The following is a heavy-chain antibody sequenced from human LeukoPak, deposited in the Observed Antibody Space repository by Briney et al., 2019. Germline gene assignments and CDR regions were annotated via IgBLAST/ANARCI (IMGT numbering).Heavy chain of an antibody. CDR3: AKGGGSYDY. CDR1: GFTFSSYG. J-gene: IGHJ4*02. D-gene: IGHD1-26*01. V-gene: IGHV3-30*18. Sequence: SGGSLRLSCAASGFTFSSYGMHWVRQAPGKGLEWVAVISYDGSNKYYADSVKGRFTISRDKSKNTLYLQMNSLRAEDTAVYYCAKGGGSYDYWGQGTLVTVSS. CDR2: ISYDGSNK.